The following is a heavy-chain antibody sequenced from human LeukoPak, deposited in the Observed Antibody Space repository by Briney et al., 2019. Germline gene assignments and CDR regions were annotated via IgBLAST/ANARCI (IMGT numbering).Heavy chain of an antibody. CDR3: ARGPLLYHDY. CDR1: GGSISSGSYY. D-gene: IGHD2-8*01. Sequence: SQTLSLTCTVSGGSISSGSYYWSWIRQPAGKGLEWIGRIYTSGSTNYNPSLKSRVTISVDTSKNQFSLKLSSVTAADTAVYYCARGPLLYHDYWGQGTLVTVSS. V-gene: IGHV4-61*02. J-gene: IGHJ4*02. CDR2: IYTSGST.